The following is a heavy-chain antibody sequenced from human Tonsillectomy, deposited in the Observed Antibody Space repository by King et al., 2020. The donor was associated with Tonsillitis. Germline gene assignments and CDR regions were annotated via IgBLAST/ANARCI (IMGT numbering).Heavy chain of an antibody. CDR1: GYTFTGYY. J-gene: IGHJ4*02. CDR2: INPNSGGP. V-gene: IGHV1-2*02. D-gene: IGHD6-6*01. Sequence: QVQLVESGAEVKKPGASVKVSCKASGYTFTGYYMHWVRQAPGQGLEWMGWINPNSGGPNYAQKFQGRVTMTRDTSISTAYMELSRLRSDDTAVYYCARGGDITARPDFDYWGQGTLVTVSS. CDR3: ARGGDITARPDFDY.